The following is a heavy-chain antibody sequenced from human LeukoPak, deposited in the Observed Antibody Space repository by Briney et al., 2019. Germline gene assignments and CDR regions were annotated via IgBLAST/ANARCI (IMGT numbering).Heavy chain of an antibody. CDR2: IYSSGTT. D-gene: IGHD2-15*01. J-gene: IGHJ5*02. Sequence: PSETLSLTCTVSGGSIRSYCWSWIRQPAGKGLEWIGRIYSSGTTNYNPSLKSRVTMSVDTSKNQFSLKLSSVTAADTAVYYCARDPHCGIGSCYGFDPWGQGTLVTVSS. V-gene: IGHV4-4*07. CDR3: ARDPHCGIGSCYGFDP. CDR1: GGSIRSYC.